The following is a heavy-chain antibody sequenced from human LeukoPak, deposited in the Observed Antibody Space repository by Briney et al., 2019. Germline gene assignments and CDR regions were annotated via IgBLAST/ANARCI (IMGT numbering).Heavy chain of an antibody. CDR3: ARVKKLLWFGELDAGMDV. CDR2: ISSSGSTI. D-gene: IGHD3-10*01. CDR1: GFTFSDYY. V-gene: IGHV3-11*01. J-gene: IGHJ6*02. Sequence: PGGSLRLSCAASGFTFSDYYMSWIRQAPGKGLEWVSYISSSGSTIYYADSVKGRFTISRDNAKNSLYLQMNSLRAEDTAVYYCARVKKLLWFGELDAGMDVWGQGTTVTVSS.